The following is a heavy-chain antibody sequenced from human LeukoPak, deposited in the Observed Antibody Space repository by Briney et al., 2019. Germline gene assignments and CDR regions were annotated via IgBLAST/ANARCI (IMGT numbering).Heavy chain of an antibody. CDR1: GGSISSYY. D-gene: IGHD6-13*01. V-gene: IGHV4-59*08. CDR3: ARQVGDSSSWDYYYYGMDV. J-gene: IGHJ6*02. Sequence: SETLSLTCTVSGGSISSYYWSWIRQPPGKGLEWIGYIYYSGSTNYNPSLKSRVTISVDTSKNQFSLKLSSVTAADTAVYYCARQVGDSSSWDYYYYGMDVWGQGTTVTVSS. CDR2: IYYSGST.